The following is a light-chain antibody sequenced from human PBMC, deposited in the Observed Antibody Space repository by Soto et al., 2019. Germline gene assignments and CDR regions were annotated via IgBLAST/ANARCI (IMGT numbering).Light chain of an antibody. J-gene: IGKJ3*01. CDR2: GAS. CDR3: QQYGSSPFT. V-gene: IGKV3-20*01. CDR1: QSVRSSY. Sequence: EIVLTQSPGTLSLSPGERAALSCRASQSVRSSYLAWYQQKPGQAPRLLIYGASSRATGIPDRFSGSGSGTDFTLTISRLEPEDFAVYYCQQYGSSPFTFAPGTKVDIK.